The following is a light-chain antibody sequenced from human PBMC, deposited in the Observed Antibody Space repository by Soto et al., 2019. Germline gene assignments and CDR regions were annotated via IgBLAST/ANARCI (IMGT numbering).Light chain of an antibody. V-gene: IGKV3-20*01. Sequence: EIVLTQSPGTLSLSPGERATLSCRASQSVSSTYLAWYQQKPGQAPRLLIYGASSRATGIPDRLSRSGSGTDFTITISRLEPEDFAVYFCQQYGTAPRTFGQGTRLEI. CDR2: GAS. CDR3: QQYGTAPRT. J-gene: IGKJ5*01. CDR1: QSVSSTY.